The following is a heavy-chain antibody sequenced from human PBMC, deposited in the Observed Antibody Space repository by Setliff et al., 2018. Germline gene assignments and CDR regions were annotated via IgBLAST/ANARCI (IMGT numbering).Heavy chain of an antibody. D-gene: IGHD2-15*01. V-gene: IGHV3-33*01. J-gene: IGHJ4*02. CDR1: GFTFSSYG. CDR3: ARGGNLIYYFDY. Sequence: GGSLRLSCAASGFTFSSYGMHWVRQAPGKGLEWVAVIWYDGSNKYYADSAKGRFTISRDNSKNTLYLQMNSLRAEDTAVYYCARGGNLIYYFDYWGQGTLVTVSS. CDR2: IWYDGSNK.